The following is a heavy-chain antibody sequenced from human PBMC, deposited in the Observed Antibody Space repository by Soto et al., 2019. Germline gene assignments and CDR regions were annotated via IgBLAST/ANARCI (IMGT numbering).Heavy chain of an antibody. CDR1: GFTFSSYS. D-gene: IGHD5-12*01. J-gene: IGHJ4*02. CDR2: ISSSSSYI. CDR3: ARSGYGGYDHRFDY. Sequence: GGSLRLSCAASGFTFSSYSMNWVRQAPGKGLEWVSSISSSSSYIYYADSVKGRFTISRDNAKNSLYLQMNSLRAEDTAVYYCARSGYGGYDHRFDYWGQGTLVTVSS. V-gene: IGHV3-21*01.